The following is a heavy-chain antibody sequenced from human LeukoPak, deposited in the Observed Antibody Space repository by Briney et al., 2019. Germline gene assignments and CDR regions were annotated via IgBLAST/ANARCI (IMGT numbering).Heavy chain of an antibody. J-gene: IGHJ4*02. D-gene: IGHD2-2*01. CDR2: ISYDGSNK. V-gene: IGHV3-30*18. CDR3: AKLAGVVPAATTPFDY. Sequence: PGRSLRLSCAASGSTFSSYGMHWVRQAPGKGLEWVAVISYDGSNKYYADSVKGRFTISRDNSKNTLYLQMNSLRAEDTAVYYCAKLAGVVPAATTPFDYWGQGTLVTVSS. CDR1: GSTFSSYG.